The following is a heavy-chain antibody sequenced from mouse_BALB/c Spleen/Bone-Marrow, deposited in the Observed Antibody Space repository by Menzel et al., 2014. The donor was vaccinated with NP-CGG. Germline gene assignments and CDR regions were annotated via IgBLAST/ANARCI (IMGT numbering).Heavy chain of an antibody. CDR2: ISSGSNII. V-gene: IGHV5-17*02. CDR3: GRGDY. CDR1: GFTFSSFA. Sequence: EVQLVESGGGLVQPGGSRKLSCAASGFTFSSFAMHWIRQAPEKGLEWVAFISSGSNIIHYADTVKGRFTISRDNPKNTRFLQMTSPRSEDTAMYYCGRGDYWGQGTTLTVSS. J-gene: IGHJ2*01.